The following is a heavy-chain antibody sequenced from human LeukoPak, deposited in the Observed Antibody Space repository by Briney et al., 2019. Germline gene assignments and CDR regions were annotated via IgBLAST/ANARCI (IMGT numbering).Heavy chain of an antibody. D-gene: IGHD6-13*01. V-gene: IGHV3-33*01. J-gene: IGHJ4*02. CDR2: IWYDGSNK. CDR3: ARAYSSSWYYHYDY. Sequence: GRSLRLSCAASGFTFSSYGMHWVRQAPGKGLEWVAVIWYDGSNKYYADSVKGRFTISRDNSKNTLYLQMNSLRAEDTAVYYCARAYSSSWYYHYDYWGQGTLVTVSS. CDR1: GFTFSSYG.